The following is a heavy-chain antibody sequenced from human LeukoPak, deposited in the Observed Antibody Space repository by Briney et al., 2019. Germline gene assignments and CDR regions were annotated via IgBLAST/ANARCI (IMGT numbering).Heavy chain of an antibody. CDR1: GGSFSGYY. CDR3: ARVLEGSSGQHWYFDL. CDR2: INHSGST. J-gene: IGHJ2*01. Sequence: PSETLSLTCAVYGGSFSGYYWSWIRQPPGKGLEWIGEINHSGSTNYNPSLKSRVTISVDTSKNQISLRLSSVTAADTAVYYCARVLEGSSGQHWYFDLWGRGILVTVSS. V-gene: IGHV4-34*01. D-gene: IGHD6-19*01.